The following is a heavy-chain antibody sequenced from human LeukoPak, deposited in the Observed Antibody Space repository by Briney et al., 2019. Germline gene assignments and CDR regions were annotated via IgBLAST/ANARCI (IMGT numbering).Heavy chain of an antibody. CDR1: GYSFTSYW. V-gene: IGHV5-51*01. J-gene: IGHJ5*02. CDR3: ARRGPSQLELPYNWFDP. CDR2: IYPGDSDT. Sequence: GESLKISCKGSGYSFTSYWIGWVRQMPGKGLEWMGIIYPGDSDTRYSPSFQGQVTISADKSISTAYLQWSSLKASDTAMYYCARRGPSQLELPYNWFDPWGQGTLVTVSS. D-gene: IGHD1-1*01.